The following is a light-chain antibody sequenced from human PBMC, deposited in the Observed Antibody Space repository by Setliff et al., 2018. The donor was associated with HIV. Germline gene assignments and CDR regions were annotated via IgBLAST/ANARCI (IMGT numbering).Light chain of an antibody. CDR1: ATDIGNYES. J-gene: IGLJ2*01. V-gene: IGLV2-23*02. CDR3: CSYVNGDTWI. Sequence: QSVLTQPASVSGSPGQSITISCTGSATDIGNYESVSWYQQHPGEVPKRLIYDVTKRPSGISSRFSGSKSGNTASLTISGLQTEDEAAYYCCSYVNGDTWIFGGGTKGTV. CDR2: DVT.